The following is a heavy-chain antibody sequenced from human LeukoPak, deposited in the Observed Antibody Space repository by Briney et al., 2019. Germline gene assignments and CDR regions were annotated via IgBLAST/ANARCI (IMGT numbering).Heavy chain of an antibody. Sequence: GGPLRLSCAASRFTFSSYGMHWVRQAPGKGLEWVAFIRYDGRNKYYADSVKGRFTISRDNSQNTLYLQMNSLRNEDTAVYYCAKDSVGATFHYFDYWGQGTLVTVSS. CDR3: AKDSVGATFHYFDY. J-gene: IGHJ4*02. V-gene: IGHV3-30*02. CDR2: IRYDGRNK. CDR1: RFTFSSYG. D-gene: IGHD1-26*01.